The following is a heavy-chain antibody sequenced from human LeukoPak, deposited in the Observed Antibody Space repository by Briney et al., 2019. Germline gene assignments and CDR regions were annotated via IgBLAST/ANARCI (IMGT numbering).Heavy chain of an antibody. V-gene: IGHV3-74*01. J-gene: IGHJ4*02. CDR1: GFTFSNHW. Sequence: PGGSLRLSCEASGFTFSNHWMHWVRQAPGKGLVWVSVISKDGSTSIYADSVKGRFTISRDNAKNSLYLQMNSLRAEDTAVYYCAARYFDWLLYDYWGQGTLVTVSS. CDR3: AARYFDWLLYDY. CDR2: ISKDGSTS. D-gene: IGHD3-9*01.